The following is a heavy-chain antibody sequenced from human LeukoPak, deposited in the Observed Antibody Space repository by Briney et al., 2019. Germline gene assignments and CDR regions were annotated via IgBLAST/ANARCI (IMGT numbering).Heavy chain of an antibody. V-gene: IGHV3-74*01. D-gene: IGHD2-21*02. CDR1: GFTFQSYC. J-gene: IGHJ5*02. CDR2: INTDWSST. Sequence: GVSLRLFCAASGFTFQSYCKHWVRQAPGKGLVCVSRINTDWSSTIYADCVKRRFPISRDNAKYTLYLQMDSLSGEDTAVYYCARGVNGDSRFDPWGQGTLVTVSS. CDR3: ARGVNGDSRFDP.